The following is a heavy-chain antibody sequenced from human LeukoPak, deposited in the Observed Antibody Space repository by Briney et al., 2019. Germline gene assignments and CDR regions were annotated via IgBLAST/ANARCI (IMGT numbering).Heavy chain of an antibody. D-gene: IGHD3-10*01. CDR2: IRTDGTTK. V-gene: IGHV3-NL1*01. CDR3: AKDRSAGWFGESTSYYFDY. J-gene: IGHJ4*02. Sequence: PGGTLRLSCEASGFIFSHHGMNWVRQAPGKGLEWVSGIRTDGTTKYYADSVKGRFTISRDNSKNTLYLQMNSLRAEDTAVYYCAKDRSAGWFGESTSYYFDYWGQGTLVTVSS. CDR1: GFIFSHHG.